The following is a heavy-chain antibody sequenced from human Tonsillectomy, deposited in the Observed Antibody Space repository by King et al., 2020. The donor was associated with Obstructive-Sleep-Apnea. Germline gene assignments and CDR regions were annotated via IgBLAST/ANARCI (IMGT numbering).Heavy chain of an antibody. V-gene: IGHV1-46*01. J-gene: IGHJ1*01. CDR3: AGDEVAHSSSWSRGEYFQH. CDR1: GYTFTSYY. Sequence: QLVQSGAEVKKPGASVKVSCKASGYTFTSYYMHWVRQAPGPGVEWMGIINPSGGSTSYAQKFQGRVTMTRDTSTSTVYMELSSLRSEDTAVYYCAGDEVAHSSSWSRGEYFQHWGQGTLVTVSS. D-gene: IGHD6-13*01. CDR2: INPSGGST.